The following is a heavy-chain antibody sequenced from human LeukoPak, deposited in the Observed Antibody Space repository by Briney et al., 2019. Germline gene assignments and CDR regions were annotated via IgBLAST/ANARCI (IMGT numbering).Heavy chain of an antibody. CDR3: TRGSIAYYYMDV. V-gene: IGHV4-59*01. CDR1: GGSISSYY. CDR2: IYYSGST. Sequence: SETLSLTCTVSGGSISSYYWSWIRQPPGKGLEWIGNIYYSGSTNYNPSLKSRVTISVGTSKNQFSLKLSSMTAADTAVYYCTRGSIAYYYMDVWGKGTTVTISS. D-gene: IGHD3-22*01. J-gene: IGHJ6*03.